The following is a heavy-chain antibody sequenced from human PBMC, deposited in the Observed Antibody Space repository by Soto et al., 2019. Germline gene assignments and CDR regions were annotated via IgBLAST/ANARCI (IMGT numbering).Heavy chain of an antibody. CDR3: ARERGAFVSSGLHWFDP. D-gene: IGHD3-22*01. Sequence: EVQLVQSGAEVKKPGESLRISCKGSGYSFTSYWISWVRQMPGKGLEWMGRIDPSDSYTNYSPSFQGHVTISADKSISTAYLQWSSLKASDTAMYYCARERGAFVSSGLHWFDPWGQGTLVTVSS. CDR1: GYSFTSYW. J-gene: IGHJ5*02. V-gene: IGHV5-10-1*03. CDR2: IDPSDSYT.